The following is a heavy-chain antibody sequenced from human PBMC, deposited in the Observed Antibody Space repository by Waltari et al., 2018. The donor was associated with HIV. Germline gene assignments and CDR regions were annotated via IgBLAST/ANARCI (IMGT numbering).Heavy chain of an antibody. V-gene: IGHV4-39*01. CDR3: ARHLSSSLENFHN. D-gene: IGHD6-6*01. CDR2: VHYSGST. CDR1: GDSISNTAYY. J-gene: IGHJ4*01. Sequence: QLHLQESGPGLVKPWETLSLSCTVSGDSISNTAYYCGWIRQPPEGGLEWIGSVHYSGSTYYNPSLRSRVSLSVDTSKNQFSLNLSSVTAADTAVYYCARHLSSSLENFHNWGHGTLVIVSS.